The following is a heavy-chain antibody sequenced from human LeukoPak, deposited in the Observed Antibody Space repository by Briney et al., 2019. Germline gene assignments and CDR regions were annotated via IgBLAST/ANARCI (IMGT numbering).Heavy chain of an antibody. CDR3: ARGGVDY. CDR1: GFTFSRYA. J-gene: IGHJ4*02. V-gene: IGHV3-23*01. D-gene: IGHD3-10*01. Sequence: GGSLRLSCAASGFTFSRYAMSWVRQAPGKGLEWVSSISGSGGITYHADSLKGRFTISRDNSKNTLFLQMNSLRAEDTAVYYCARGGVDYWGQGTLVTVSS. CDR2: ISGSGGIT.